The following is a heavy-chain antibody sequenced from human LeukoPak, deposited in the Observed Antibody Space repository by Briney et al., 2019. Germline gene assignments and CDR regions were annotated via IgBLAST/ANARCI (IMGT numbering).Heavy chain of an antibody. CDR3: AADNYYDSSGYPC. J-gene: IGHJ4*02. V-gene: IGHV1-58*01. CDR2: IVVGSGNT. Sequence: SVKVSCKASGFTFTSSAVQWVRQARGQRLEWIGWIVVGSGNTNYAQKFQERVTITRDMSTSAAYMELSSLRSEDTAVYYCAADNYYDSSGYPCWGQGTLVTVSS. CDR1: GFTFTSSA. D-gene: IGHD3-22*01.